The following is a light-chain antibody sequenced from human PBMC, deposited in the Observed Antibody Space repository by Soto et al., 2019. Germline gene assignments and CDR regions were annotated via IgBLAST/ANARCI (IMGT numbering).Light chain of an antibody. CDR2: DVS. V-gene: IGLV2-14*03. J-gene: IGLJ1*01. CDR1: SSDVGGHNY. CDR3: SSYTSSNTLV. Sequence: QSALTQPASVSGPPGQSITISCTGTSSDVGGHNYVSWYQQHPGKAPKLMIYDVSNRPSGVSNRFSGSKSGNTASLTISGLQAEDEADYYCSSYTSSNTLVFGTGTKVTVL.